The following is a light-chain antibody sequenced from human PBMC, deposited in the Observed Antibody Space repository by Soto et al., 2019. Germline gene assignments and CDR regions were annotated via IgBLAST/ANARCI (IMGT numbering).Light chain of an antibody. J-gene: IGKJ1*01. CDR2: GAS. CDR3: QQYRTSAQT. Sequence: EIVLTQSPGTLSLSPGEGATLSCRASQTVGSDYLAWYQQRPGQAPRLLIYGASSRATGIPDRFSGSGSGTDFTLTISRLEPEDFAVYYCQQYRTSAQTFDQGTQVEIK. V-gene: IGKV3-20*01. CDR1: QTVGSDY.